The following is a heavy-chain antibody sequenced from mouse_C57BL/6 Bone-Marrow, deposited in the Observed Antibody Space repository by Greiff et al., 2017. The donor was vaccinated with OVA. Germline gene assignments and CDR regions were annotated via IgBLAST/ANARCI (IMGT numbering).Heavy chain of an antibody. CDR2: INPSNGGT. D-gene: IGHD1-1*01. J-gene: IGHJ1*03. CDR3: ARPFYGSSYWYFDV. CDR1: GYTFTSYW. Sequence: QVQLQQPGTELVKPGASVKLSCKASGYTFTSYWMHWVKQRPGQGLEWIGNINPSNGGTNYNEKFKSKATLTVDKSSSTAYMQLSSLTSEDSAVYYCARPFYGSSYWYFDVWGTGTTVTVSS. V-gene: IGHV1-53*01.